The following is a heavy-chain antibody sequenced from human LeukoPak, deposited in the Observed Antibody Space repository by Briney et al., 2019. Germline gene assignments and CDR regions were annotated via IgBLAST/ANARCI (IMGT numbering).Heavy chain of an antibody. Sequence: GGSLRLSCQCSGFKFADYALSWVRQAPGKGLEWVGRIKSKTDGGTTDYAAPVKGRFTISRDDSKNTLYLQMNSLKTEDTAVYYCTTDDSSGYGEAYWGQGTLVTVSS. CDR3: TTDDSSGYGEAY. D-gene: IGHD3-22*01. J-gene: IGHJ4*02. V-gene: IGHV3-15*01. CDR2: IKSKTDGGTT. CDR1: GFKFADYA.